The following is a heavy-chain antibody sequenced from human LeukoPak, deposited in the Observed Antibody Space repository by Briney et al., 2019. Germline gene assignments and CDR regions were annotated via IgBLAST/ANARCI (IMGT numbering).Heavy chain of an antibody. CDR1: GYTFTNYG. D-gene: IGHD6-13*01. J-gene: IGHJ6*03. CDR2: ISAHNGNT. V-gene: IGHV1-18*01. CDR3: ARVLGLAASGAPNYYYYYYMDV. Sequence: ASVKVSCKASGYTFTNYGISWVRQAPGHGLEWMGWISAHNGNTNYAQRLQGRVAMTTDTSTSTAYMELRSLRSDDTAVYYCARVLGLAASGAPNYYYYYYMDVWGKGTTVTVSS.